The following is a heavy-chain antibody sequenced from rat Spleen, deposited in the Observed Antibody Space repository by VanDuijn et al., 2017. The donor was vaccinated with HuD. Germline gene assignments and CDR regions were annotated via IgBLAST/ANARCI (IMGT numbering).Heavy chain of an antibody. J-gene: IGHJ2*01. CDR3: ATIDVYYGLFDY. V-gene: IGHV5-19*01. D-gene: IGHD1-6*01. CDR1: GFTFSNYG. CDR2: ISPSGGST. Sequence: EVQLAESGGGLVQPGRSLKLSCAASGFTFSNYGMHWIRQAPTKGLEWVASISPSGGSTYYRDSVKGRFTISRDNAKSTLYLQMDSLRSEDTATYYCATIDVYYGLFDYWGQGVMVTVSS.